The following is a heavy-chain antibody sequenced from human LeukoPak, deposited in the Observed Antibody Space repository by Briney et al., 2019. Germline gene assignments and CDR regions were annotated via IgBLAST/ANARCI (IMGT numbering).Heavy chain of an antibody. J-gene: IGHJ4*02. CDR1: GFTFSNAW. D-gene: IGHD3-10*01. Sequence: PGGSLRLSCAASGFTFSNAWMSWVRQAPGKGLEWVGRIKSNTDGGTTDYAAPVKGRFTISRDDSKNTLYLQMNSLKTEDTAVYYCTTVEGSGSYYKPEPDYWGQGTLVTVSS. CDR3: TTVEGSGSYYKPEPDY. V-gene: IGHV3-15*01. CDR2: IKSNTDGGTT.